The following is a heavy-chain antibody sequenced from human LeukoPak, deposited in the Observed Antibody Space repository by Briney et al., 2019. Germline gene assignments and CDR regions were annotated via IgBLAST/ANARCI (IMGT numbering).Heavy chain of an antibody. V-gene: IGHV1-24*01. CDR3: ATHYYDSSGYYLPIDY. D-gene: IGHD3-22*01. CDR1: GYTLTELS. CDR2: FDPEDGET. Sequence: ASVKVSCKVSGYTLTELSMHWVRRAPGKGLEWMGGFDPEDGETIYAQKFQGRVTMTEDTSTDTAYMELSSLRSEDTAVYYCATHYYDSSGYYLPIDYWGQGTLVTVSS. J-gene: IGHJ4*02.